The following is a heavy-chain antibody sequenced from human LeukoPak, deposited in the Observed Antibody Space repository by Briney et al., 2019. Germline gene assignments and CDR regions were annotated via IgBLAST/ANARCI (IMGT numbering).Heavy chain of an antibody. CDR2: INPNSGGT. CDR3: ARSPIQLWPENVFFDY. J-gene: IGHJ4*02. Sequence: GASVKVSCKASGYTFTGYYMHWVRQAPGQGLEWMGWINPNSGGTNYAQKFQGRVTMTRETSTSTAYMELSRLRSADTAVYYCARSPIQLWPENVFFDYWGQGTLVTVSS. CDR1: GYTFTGYY. D-gene: IGHD5-18*01. V-gene: IGHV1-2*02.